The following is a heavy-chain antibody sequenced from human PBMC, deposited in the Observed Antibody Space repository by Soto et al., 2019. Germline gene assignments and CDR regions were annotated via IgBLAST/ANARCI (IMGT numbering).Heavy chain of an antibody. CDR1: GYSISSGYH. V-gene: IGHV4-38-2*02. Sequence: PSETLSLTCTVSGYSISSGYHWAWIRQPPGKGLEWLGSVHYSGNTYYNPSLKSRLTISVDESKNQFSLNLSSVTAADTAVYYCARQDRVVAEGGWFDPWGQGTLVTVSS. J-gene: IGHJ5*02. D-gene: IGHD2-15*01. CDR3: ARQDRVVAEGGWFDP. CDR2: VHYSGNT.